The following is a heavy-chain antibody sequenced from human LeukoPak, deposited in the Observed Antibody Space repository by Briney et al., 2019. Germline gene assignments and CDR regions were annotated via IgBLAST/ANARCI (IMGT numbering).Heavy chain of an antibody. Sequence: GGSLRLSCAASGFTFSSFAMSWVRQAPGKGLGWLSVITGSGYDTNSADSVKGRFTISRDNSKNTLYLQMNSLRAEDTAVYYCAKNLRVSSHYGIDYWGQGTLVTVSS. CDR3: AKNLRVSSHYGIDY. J-gene: IGHJ4*02. CDR2: ITGSGYDT. CDR1: GFTFSSFA. D-gene: IGHD4-17*01. V-gene: IGHV3-23*01.